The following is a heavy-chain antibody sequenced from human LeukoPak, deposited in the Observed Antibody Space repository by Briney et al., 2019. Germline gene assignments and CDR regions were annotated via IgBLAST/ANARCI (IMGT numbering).Heavy chain of an antibody. CDR1: GFTFSSFA. CDR3: AKSLGWGGYDAFDF. Sequence: GGSLRLSCAASGFTFSSFAMNWVRQAPGKGLEGVSAISGSGDSKFYTDSVKGRFTVSRDNSKNTLSLQMNSLRAEDTAVYYCAKSLGWGGYDAFDFWSQGTRVTVSS. V-gene: IGHV3-23*01. J-gene: IGHJ3*01. CDR2: ISGSGDSK. D-gene: IGHD3-16*01.